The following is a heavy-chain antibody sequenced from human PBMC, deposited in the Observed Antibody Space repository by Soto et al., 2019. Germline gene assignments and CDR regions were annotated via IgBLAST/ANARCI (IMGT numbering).Heavy chain of an antibody. CDR1: GDSLSSMNW. V-gene: IGHV4-4*02. D-gene: IGHD3-10*01. CDR3: ARYDYGSGNDYNIDP. CDR2: IHHSGST. Sequence: SETLSLTCAVSGDSLSSMNWWSWVRQPPGKGLEWIGEIHHSGSTNYNPSLKSRVTISVEKSKNQFSLKLSSVTAADTAVYYCARYDYGSGNDYNIDPWGQGILVTVSS. J-gene: IGHJ5*02.